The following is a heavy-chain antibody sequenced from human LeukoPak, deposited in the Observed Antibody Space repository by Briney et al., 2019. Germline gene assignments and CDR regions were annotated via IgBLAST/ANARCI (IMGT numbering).Heavy chain of an antibody. CDR2: IFHSGST. J-gene: IGHJ3*02. CDR1: GGSISSSNW. CDR3: ARGTGTRITIFGVVISAFDI. Sequence: SETLSLTCAVSGGSISSSNWWSWVRQPPGKGLEWIGDIFHSGSTYYNPSLKSRVTISVDRSKSQFSLKLSSVTAADTAVYYCARGTGTRITIFGVVISAFDIWGQGTMVTVSS. D-gene: IGHD3-3*01. V-gene: IGHV4-4*02.